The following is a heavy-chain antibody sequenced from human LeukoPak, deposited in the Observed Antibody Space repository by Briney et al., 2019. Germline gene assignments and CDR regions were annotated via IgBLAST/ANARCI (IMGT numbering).Heavy chain of an antibody. D-gene: IGHD3-16*01. CDR3: ARSSLGFFEY. V-gene: IGHV3-7*05. CDR1: GFTFSNFW. J-gene: IGHJ4*02. Sequence: GGSLRLSCAASGFTFSNFWMCRVRQAPGKGLEWVANINQDGSEKYYVDSVKGRFTISRDNAKNSQYLQMNSLRAEDTAVYHCARSSLGFFEYWGQGALVTVSS. CDR2: INQDGSEK.